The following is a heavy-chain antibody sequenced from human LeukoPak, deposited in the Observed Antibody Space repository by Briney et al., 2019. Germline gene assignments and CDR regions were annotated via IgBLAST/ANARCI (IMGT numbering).Heavy chain of an antibody. D-gene: IGHD6-13*01. CDR3: VGDHNVAAPGYY. V-gene: IGHV1-18*04. CDR1: GYTFTNYG. J-gene: IGHJ4*02. CDR2: ISPYTGNT. Sequence: GAAVKVSCKASGYTFTNYGLSWVRQAPGQGLEWMGWISPYTGNTDYAQNFQGRVTMTTDTSTSTAYMELRSLRSDDTAMYFCVGDHNVAAPGYYWGQGTLVTVSS.